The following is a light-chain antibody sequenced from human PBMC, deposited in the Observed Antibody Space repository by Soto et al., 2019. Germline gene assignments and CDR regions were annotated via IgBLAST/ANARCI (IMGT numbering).Light chain of an antibody. CDR2: DAS. CDR1: QSVNIY. J-gene: IGKJ4*01. CDR3: QQRSNWRVT. V-gene: IGKV3-11*01. Sequence: EIVLTPSPATLSLSPVERATLSCRASQSVNIYLAWYQQKPGQAPRLLIYDASNRATGIPARFSGSGSGTDFTLTISSLEPEDIAVYYCQQRSNWRVTFGGGTKVDI.